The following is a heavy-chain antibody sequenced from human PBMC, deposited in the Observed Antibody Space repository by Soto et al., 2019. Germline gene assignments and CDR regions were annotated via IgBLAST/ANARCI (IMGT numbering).Heavy chain of an antibody. CDR1: GGTLDYNA. Sequence: QVRLVQSGAEVKPPGSSVKVSCKASGGTLDYNAFTWVRQAPGQGLEWMGGIIPVFNTANYAQKFKGRVTTTADESTSTAYKAVISLRSDDKAVYYCARVRPTDYVGNYNNGMDVWGQGATVNVSS. CDR2: IIPVFNTA. J-gene: IGHJ6*02. V-gene: IGHV1-69*01. D-gene: IGHD4-17*01. CDR3: ARVRPTDYVGNYNNGMDV.